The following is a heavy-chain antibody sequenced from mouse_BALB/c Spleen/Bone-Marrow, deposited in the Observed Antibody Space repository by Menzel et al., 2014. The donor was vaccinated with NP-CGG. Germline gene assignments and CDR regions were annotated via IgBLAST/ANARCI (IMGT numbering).Heavy chain of an antibody. CDR2: IYPGGGYT. V-gene: IGHV1-63*02. CDR1: GYTFTNYW. D-gene: IGHD2-10*02. CDR3: AREEYGNYDRFIDY. Sequence: QVHLQQSGAELVRPGTSVKISCKASGYTFTNYWLSWVKQRPGHGLEWIGDIYPGGGYTNFNERFKGKATLTADTSSSTAYMQLSSLTSEDSAVYFCAREEYGNYDRFIDYWGQGPTLTVSP. J-gene: IGHJ2*01.